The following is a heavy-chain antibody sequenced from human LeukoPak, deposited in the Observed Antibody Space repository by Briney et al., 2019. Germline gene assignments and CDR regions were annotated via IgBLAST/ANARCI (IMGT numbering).Heavy chain of an antibody. Sequence: SETLSLTCTVSGVSISSSSYYWGGVREPRGKGLEWIVSFFYRGITYYNPSLKSRVTISVDTSKNQFSLKLSSVTAADTAVYYCAGAYDSSGYYGFDPWGQGTLVTVSS. CDR2: FFYRGIT. V-gene: IGHV4-39*07. CDR1: GVSISSSSYY. D-gene: IGHD3-22*01. J-gene: IGHJ5*02. CDR3: AGAYDSSGYYGFDP.